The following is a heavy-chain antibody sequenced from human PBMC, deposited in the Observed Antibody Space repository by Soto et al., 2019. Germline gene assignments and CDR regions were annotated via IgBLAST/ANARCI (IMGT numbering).Heavy chain of an antibody. CDR2: ISGSGSTT. D-gene: IGHD6-13*01. J-gene: IGHJ4*02. CDR3: AKTLLSTSWYGLHDY. V-gene: IGHV3-23*01. Sequence: XGSLGLSCAASEFTFSNYAMSWVRQAPNKGLEWVSTISGSGSTTYYADSAKGRFSISRDNSRNTLHLQMNSLRVEDTAVYYCAKTLLSTSWYGLHDYVSQGTLVTVSS. CDR1: EFTFSNYA.